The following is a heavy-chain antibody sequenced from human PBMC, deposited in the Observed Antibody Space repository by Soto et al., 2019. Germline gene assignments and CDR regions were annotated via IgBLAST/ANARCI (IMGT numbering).Heavy chain of an antibody. J-gene: IGHJ6*02. CDR2: IYHSGST. CDR3: ARVSGSYYYGMDV. D-gene: IGHD1-26*01. Sequence: PSETLSLTCAVSGGSISSSNGWSWVRQPPGKGLEWIGEIYHSGSTNYNPSLKSRVTISVDKSKNQFSLKLSSVTAADTAVYYCARVSGSYYYGMDVWGQGTMVTVSS. V-gene: IGHV4-4*02. CDR1: GGSISSSNG.